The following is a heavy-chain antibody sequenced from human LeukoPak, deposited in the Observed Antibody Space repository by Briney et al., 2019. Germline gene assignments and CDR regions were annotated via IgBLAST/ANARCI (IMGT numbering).Heavy chain of an antibody. V-gene: IGHV4-34*01. CDR1: GGSFSGYY. D-gene: IGHD3-22*01. CDR3: ARQGYYDRSGRAILDY. Sequence: SETLSLTWAVYGGSFSGYYWSWIRQPPGEGLESIGEINHSGSTYYNPSLKSRVTISVDTSKNQFSLKLSSVTAADTAVYYCARQGYYDRSGRAILDYWGQGTLVTVSS. CDR2: INHSGST. J-gene: IGHJ4*02.